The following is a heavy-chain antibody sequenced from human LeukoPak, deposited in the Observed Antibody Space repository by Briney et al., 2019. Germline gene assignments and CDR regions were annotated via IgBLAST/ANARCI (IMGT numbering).Heavy chain of an antibody. D-gene: IGHD5-18*01. CDR2: ISGSAHKI. CDR3: AGRPTGYSSGYIH. CDR1: GITFSNYA. Sequence: GGSLRLSCVASGITFSNYAVSWVRQAPEKGLDWVSVISGSAHKIRYADSVKGRFTISRDNSENIVYLQMNNLRVEDTAVYYCAGRPTGYSSGYIHWGQGALSPSPQ. J-gene: IGHJ4*02. V-gene: IGHV3-23*01.